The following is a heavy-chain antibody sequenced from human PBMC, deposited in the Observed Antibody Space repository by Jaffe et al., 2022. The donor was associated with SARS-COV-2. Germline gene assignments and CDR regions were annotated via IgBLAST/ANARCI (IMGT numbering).Heavy chain of an antibody. V-gene: IGHV4-59*08. D-gene: IGHD6-13*01. CDR1: GGSISSYY. CDR2: IYYSGST. Sequence: QVQLQESGPGLVKPSETLSLTCTVSGGSISSYYWSWIRQPPGKGLEWIGYIYYSGSTNYNPSLKSRVTISVDTSKNQFSLKLSSVTAADTAVYYCASSYSSSWTIDPWGQGTLVTVSS. CDR3: ASSYSSSWTIDP. J-gene: IGHJ5*02.